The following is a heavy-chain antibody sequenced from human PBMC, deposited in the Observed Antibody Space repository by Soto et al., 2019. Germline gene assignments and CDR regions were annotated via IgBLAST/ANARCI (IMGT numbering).Heavy chain of an antibody. Sequence: SETLSLTCAVYGGSFSGYYWSWIRQPPGKGLEWIGEINHSGSTNYNPSLKSRVTISVDTSKNQFSLKLSSVTAADTAVYYCAITNDYIWGSYMDDYWGQGTLVTVSS. CDR2: INHSGST. CDR1: GGSFSGYY. CDR3: AITNDYIWGSYMDDY. J-gene: IGHJ4*02. D-gene: IGHD3-16*01. V-gene: IGHV4-34*01.